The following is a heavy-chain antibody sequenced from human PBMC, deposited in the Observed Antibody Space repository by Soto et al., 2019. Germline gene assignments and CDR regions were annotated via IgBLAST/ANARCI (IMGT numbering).Heavy chain of an antibody. J-gene: IGHJ4*02. D-gene: IGHD2-8*02. CDR3: ARGGYGTGGYPFPYFDY. Sequence: HEHLVQSGAEVKRPGASLKVSCKASGYSFTGYYIHWVRQAPGQGLEWMGWINPDSGATNYAQNFQGRVTLTSATSISTASMDLTSLTSDDTAVYYCARGGYGTGGYPFPYFDYWGQGTLVIVSS. CDR1: GYSFTGYY. V-gene: IGHV1-2*02. CDR2: INPDSGAT.